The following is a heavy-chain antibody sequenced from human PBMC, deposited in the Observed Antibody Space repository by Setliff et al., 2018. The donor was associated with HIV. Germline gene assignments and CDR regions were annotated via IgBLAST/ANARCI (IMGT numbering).Heavy chain of an antibody. CDR3: ARVPYRSAWFSGGHDAFDV. D-gene: IGHD6-19*01. CDR2: ISGYNGNT. CDR1: GYNFDSFA. V-gene: IGHV1-18*01. J-gene: IGHJ3*01. Sequence: GASVKVSCKASGYNFDSFAVIWVRQAPGQGLEWMGWISGYNGNTKYVQKLQGRVTMTTDTSTSTVYMELRSLRSDDTAVYYCARVPYRSAWFSGGHDAFDVWGQGTMVTVSS.